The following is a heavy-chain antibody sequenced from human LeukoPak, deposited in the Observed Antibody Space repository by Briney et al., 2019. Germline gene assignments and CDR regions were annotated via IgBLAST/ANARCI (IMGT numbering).Heavy chain of an antibody. CDR3: ARGRVVVAATFDY. CDR2: MNPNSGNT. Sequence: GASVKVSCKASGYTFTSYDINWVRQATGQGLEWMGWMNPNSGNTGYAQKFQGRVTMTRNTSISTAYMELTSLRSEDTAVYYCARGRVVVAATFDYWGQGTLVTVYS. J-gene: IGHJ4*02. CDR1: GYTFTSYD. V-gene: IGHV1-8*01. D-gene: IGHD2-15*01.